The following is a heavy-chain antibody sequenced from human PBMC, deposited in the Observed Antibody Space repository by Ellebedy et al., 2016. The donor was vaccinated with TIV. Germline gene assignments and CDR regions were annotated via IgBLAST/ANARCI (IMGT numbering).Heavy chain of an antibody. J-gene: IGHJ5*01. CDR2: IDPTDSYT. D-gene: IGHD3-9*01. CDR1: GYSFPTYW. Sequence: GESLKISCKGSGYSFPTYWISWVRQMPGQGLEWMGNIDPTDSYTNYSPSFQGHVTISVDRSIGTAYLQWGSLKSSDTAMYYCARHRLRYFDWFASWGQGTVVTVSS. CDR3: ARHRLRYFDWFAS. V-gene: IGHV5-10-1*01.